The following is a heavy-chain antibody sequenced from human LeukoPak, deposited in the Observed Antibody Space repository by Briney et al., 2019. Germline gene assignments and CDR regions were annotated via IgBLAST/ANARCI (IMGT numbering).Heavy chain of an antibody. V-gene: IGHV3-21*06. Sequence: GGSLRLSCAASGFSFSNYSLNWVRQAPGNGLEWVSSITSSSSYIYYADSVKGRFTISRDNAKNSLYLQMNSLRADDTAVYYCARGQYSSSLYHMDVWGKGTTVIVSS. D-gene: IGHD6-6*01. CDR1: GFSFSNYS. CDR3: ARGQYSSSLYHMDV. CDR2: ITSSSSYI. J-gene: IGHJ6*03.